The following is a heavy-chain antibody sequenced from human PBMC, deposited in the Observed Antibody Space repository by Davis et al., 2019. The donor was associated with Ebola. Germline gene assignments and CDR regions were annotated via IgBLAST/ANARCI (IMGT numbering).Heavy chain of an antibody. J-gene: IGHJ5*02. V-gene: IGHV1-8*02. Sequence: ASVKVSCKASGYTFTSYGISWVRQAPGQGLEWMGWMNPNSGNTGYAQKFQGRVTMTRNTSISTAYMELSSLRSEDTAVYYCTREVTSSWYVGFWFDPWGQGTLVTVSS. CDR3: TREVTSSWYVGFWFDP. CDR1: GYTFTSYG. D-gene: IGHD6-13*01. CDR2: MNPNSGNT.